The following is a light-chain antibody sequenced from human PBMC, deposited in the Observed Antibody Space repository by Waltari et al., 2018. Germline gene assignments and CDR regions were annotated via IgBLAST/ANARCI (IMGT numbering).Light chain of an antibody. J-gene: IGLJ2*01. Sequence: QSVLTQPPSVSGAPGQRVPISCTGRSSNIGAGSDLHWYQQLPGTAPKLLIYGNSNRPSGVPDRFSGSKSGTSASLAITGLQAEDEADYYCQSYDSSLSVVFGGGTKLTVL. CDR3: QSYDSSLSVV. CDR2: GNS. V-gene: IGLV1-40*01. CDR1: SSNIGAGSD.